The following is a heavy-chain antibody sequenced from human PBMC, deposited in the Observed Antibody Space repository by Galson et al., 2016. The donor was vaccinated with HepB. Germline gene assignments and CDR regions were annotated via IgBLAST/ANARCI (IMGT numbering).Heavy chain of an antibody. D-gene: IGHD6-19*01. Sequence: SLRLSCAASGFTFSTYWMHWVRQPPGKGLVWVSGIKSDGSDTRYAASVKGRFTISSDNDKNTLYLQMNSLRAEDTAIYYCARDCFTVTDTSCWRQGTLVTVSS. CDR1: GFTFSTYW. CDR2: IKSDGSDT. CDR3: ARDCFTVTDTSC. V-gene: IGHV3-74*01. J-gene: IGHJ4*02.